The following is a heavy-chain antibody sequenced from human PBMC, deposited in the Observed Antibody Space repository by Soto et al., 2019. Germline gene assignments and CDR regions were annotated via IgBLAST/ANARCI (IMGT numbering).Heavy chain of an antibody. CDR3: ARGIVVVTANAFDL. CDR2: IYASGTT. V-gene: IGHV4-4*07. Sequence: SETLSLTCTVSGGSISTYYWSWIRQPAGKGLQWIGRIYASGTTIYNPSLKSRVTMSVDTSKNQFSLKLSSVTAADTAVYYCARGIVVVTANAFDLWGQGTMVTVSS. J-gene: IGHJ3*01. D-gene: IGHD2-21*02. CDR1: GGSISTYY.